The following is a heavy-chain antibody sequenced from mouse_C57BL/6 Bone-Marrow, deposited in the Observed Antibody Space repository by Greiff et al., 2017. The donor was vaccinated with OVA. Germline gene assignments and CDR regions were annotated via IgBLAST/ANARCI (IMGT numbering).Heavy chain of an antibody. CDR1: GFSLTSYG. V-gene: IGHV2-6*01. D-gene: IGHD2-5*01. J-gene: IGHJ3*01. CDR2: IWGVGST. Sequence: VQLKESGPGLVAPSQSLSITCTVSGFSLTSYGVDWVRQSPGKGLEWLGVIWGVGSTNYNSALNARLSISKDNSKSQVFLKMNSLQTDDTAMYYCASPDYSSPFAYWGQGTLVTVSA. CDR3: ASPDYSSPFAY.